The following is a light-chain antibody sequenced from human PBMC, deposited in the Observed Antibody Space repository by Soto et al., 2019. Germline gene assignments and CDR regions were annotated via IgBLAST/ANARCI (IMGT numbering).Light chain of an antibody. CDR2: DAS. V-gene: IGKV1-5*01. J-gene: IGKJ1*01. Sequence: IQMTQSPSILSVSVGDRVAITCRASQIITYRLAWYQQKPGKAPKLLIYDASTLEGGVPSRFSGSGSGTEFTLIITNLQPGDFATYYCQQYYAYWTFGQGTKVEVK. CDR3: QQYYAYWT. CDR1: QIITYR.